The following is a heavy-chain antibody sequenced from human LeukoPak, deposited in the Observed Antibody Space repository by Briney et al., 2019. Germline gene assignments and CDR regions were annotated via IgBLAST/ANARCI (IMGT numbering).Heavy chain of an antibody. J-gene: IGHJ4*02. CDR3: ARSELLPYYFDY. V-gene: IGHV4-30-4*08. CDR1: GGSISSGDYY. D-gene: IGHD2-15*01. CDR2: IYYSGST. Sequence: SETLSLTCTVSGGSISSGDYYWSWIRQPPGKGLEWIGYIYYSGSTYYNPSLKSRVTISVDTSKNQFSLKLSSVTAADTAVYYCARSELLPYYFDYWGQGTLVTVSS.